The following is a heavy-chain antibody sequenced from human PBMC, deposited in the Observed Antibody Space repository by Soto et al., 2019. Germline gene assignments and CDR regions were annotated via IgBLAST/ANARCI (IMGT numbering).Heavy chain of an antibody. D-gene: IGHD3-9*01. Sequence: SETLSLTCTVSGVSITSYFWSWIRQTPGKGLDWIGSISFSGATYSNPSLKGRAALSVDTSENHLSLTLNSVTSADTAVYFCARDRRDGCKRYFEFWGQGNQVTVPS. CDR2: ISFSGAT. V-gene: IGHV4-59*01. CDR3: ARDRRDGCKRYFEF. J-gene: IGHJ4*02. CDR1: GVSITSYF.